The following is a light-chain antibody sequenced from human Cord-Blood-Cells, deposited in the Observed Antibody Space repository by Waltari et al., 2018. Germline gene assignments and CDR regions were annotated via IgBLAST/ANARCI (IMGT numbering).Light chain of an antibody. V-gene: IGKV4-1*01. Sequence: DIVMTQSPDSLAVSLGERATINCKSSQSVLYSSNNKHYLAWYQQKPGQPPKLLIYWASSRESGVPDLFSGSGSGTDFTLTISSLQAEDVAVYYCQQYYSTPLTFGRGTKVEIK. CDR2: WAS. CDR3: QQYYSTPLT. J-gene: IGKJ4*01. CDR1: QSVLYSSNNKHY.